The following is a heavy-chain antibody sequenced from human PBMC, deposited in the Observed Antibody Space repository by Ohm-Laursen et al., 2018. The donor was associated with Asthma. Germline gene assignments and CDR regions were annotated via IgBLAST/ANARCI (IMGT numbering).Heavy chain of an antibody. J-gene: IGHJ5*02. D-gene: IGHD3-10*01. CDR2: IIPLFDIV. V-gene: IGHV1-69*10. CDR1: GYTFTSYA. Sequence: SVKVSCKASGYTFTSYAMHWVRQAPGQRLEWMGGIIPLFDIVNYAQKFQGRVTITADKSTSTAYMELRSLRSEDTAVYYCATYGQHFPTWFDPWGQGTLVTVPS. CDR3: ATYGQHFPTWFDP.